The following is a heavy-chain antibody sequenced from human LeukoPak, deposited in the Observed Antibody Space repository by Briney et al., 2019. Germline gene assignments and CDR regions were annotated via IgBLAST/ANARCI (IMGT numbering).Heavy chain of an antibody. CDR3: AKEGTPQVSTWYDL. D-gene: IGHD3-10*01. CDR2: ISYEGGTQ. CDR1: GFTFSSYG. J-gene: IGHJ5*02. Sequence: PGRALRLSCAASGFTFSSYGMNWVRQAPCKGLEWVAVISYEGGTQHYADSVKGRFIISRDNPRNTLYLQMNILRTEDTAVYYCAKEGTPQVSTWYDLWGQGTQVIVSS. V-gene: IGHV3-30*18.